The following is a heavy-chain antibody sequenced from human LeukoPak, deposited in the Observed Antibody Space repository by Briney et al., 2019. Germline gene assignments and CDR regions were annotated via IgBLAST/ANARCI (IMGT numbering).Heavy chain of an antibody. V-gene: IGHV1-24*01. CDR2: FDPEDGET. Sequence: GASVKVSCKVSGYTLTELSMHWVRQAPGKGLEWMGGFDPEDGETIYAQKFQGRVTMTRDTSTSTVYMELSSLTSDDTAVYYCARGEAIVGSYWGQGTLVTVSS. D-gene: IGHD1-26*01. CDR1: GYTLTELS. CDR3: ARGEAIVGSY. J-gene: IGHJ4*02.